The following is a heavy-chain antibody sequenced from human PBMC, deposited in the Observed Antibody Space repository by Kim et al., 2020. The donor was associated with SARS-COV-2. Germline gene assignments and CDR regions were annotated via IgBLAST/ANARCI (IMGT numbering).Heavy chain of an antibody. Sequence: SETLSLTCTVSGYSISSGYYWGWIRQPPGKGLEWIGSIYHSGSTYYNPSLKSRVTISVDTSKNQFSLKLSSVTAADTAVYYCARDPAHCSGGSCHTYYYYGMDGWGPGDTVTGSS. D-gene: IGHD2-15*01. V-gene: IGHV4-38-2*02. CDR3: ARDPAHCSGGSCHTYYYYGMDG. CDR1: GYSISSGYY. J-gene: IGHJ6*02. CDR2: IYHSGST.